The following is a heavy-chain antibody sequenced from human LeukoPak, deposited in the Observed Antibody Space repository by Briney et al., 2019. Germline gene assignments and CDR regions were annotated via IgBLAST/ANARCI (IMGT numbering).Heavy chain of an antibody. V-gene: IGHV3-15*01. D-gene: IGHD2-2*01. CDR1: GFTFYDAW. CDR3: ATPSTLVDH. Sequence: PGGSLRLSCAASGFTFYDAWMSWIRQAPGKGLEWVGRIKNKRDAGTTDYAASVKGRFTISRDDSQSTLYLQMTRLKSEDTAVYYCATPSTLVDHWGQGTLVTVSS. CDR2: IKNKRDAGTT. J-gene: IGHJ4*02.